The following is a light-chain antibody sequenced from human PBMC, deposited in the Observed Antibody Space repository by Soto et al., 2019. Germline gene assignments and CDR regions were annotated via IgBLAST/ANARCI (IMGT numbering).Light chain of an antibody. J-gene: IGLJ1*01. V-gene: IGLV2-23*01. CDR1: SSDVGSYNL. CDR2: EGS. Sequence: SALTQPAPVSGSPGQSITISCTGTSSDVGSYNLVSWYQQHPGKAPKLMIYEGSKRPSGVSNRFSGSKSGNTASLTISGLQAEDEADYYCCSYAGSSTPYVFGTGTKVAVL. CDR3: CSYAGSSTPYV.